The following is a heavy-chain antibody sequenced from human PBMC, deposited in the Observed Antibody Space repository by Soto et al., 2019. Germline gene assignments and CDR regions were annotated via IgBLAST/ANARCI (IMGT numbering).Heavy chain of an antibody. V-gene: IGHV3-23*01. CDR2: ISGGGSNT. CDR1: GFSFSTYA. CDR3: AKFSAASVYDISSAPDY. D-gene: IGHD3-9*01. J-gene: IGHJ4*02. Sequence: EVQLWESGGGLVQPGGSLRLSCAASGFSFSTYAMTWVRQAPGKGLQWVSAISGGGSNTLYADSVKGRFTISRDNSKKLLHLQMNSLRAEDTAIYYCAKFSAASVYDISSAPDYWGQGTVVTVSP.